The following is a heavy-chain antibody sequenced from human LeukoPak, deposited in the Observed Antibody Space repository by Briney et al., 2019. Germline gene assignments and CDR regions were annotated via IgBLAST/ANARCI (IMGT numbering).Heavy chain of an antibody. Sequence: GASVKVSCKASGGTFSSYAISWVRQAPGQGLEWMGGIIPIFGTANYAQKFQGRVTITTDESTSTAYMELSSLRSEDTAVYYCARRITIFGVAPTDAFDIWGQGTMVTVSS. CDR3: ARRITIFGVAPTDAFDI. CDR2: IIPIFGTA. D-gene: IGHD3-3*01. V-gene: IGHV1-69*05. J-gene: IGHJ3*02. CDR1: GGTFSSYA.